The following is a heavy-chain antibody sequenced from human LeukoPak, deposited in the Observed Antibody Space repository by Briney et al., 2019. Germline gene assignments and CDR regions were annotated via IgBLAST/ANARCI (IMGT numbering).Heavy chain of an antibody. V-gene: IGHV3-7*01. Sequence: PEGSLRLSCAASGFTFSSYWMSWVRQAPGRGLEWVANIKQDGSEKYYVDSVKGRFTISRDNAKNSLYLQMNSLRADDTALYYCARDLAGPPQEAFDIWGQGTMVTVSS. CDR1: GFTFSSYW. CDR2: IKQDGSEK. CDR3: ARDLAGPPQEAFDI. J-gene: IGHJ3*02.